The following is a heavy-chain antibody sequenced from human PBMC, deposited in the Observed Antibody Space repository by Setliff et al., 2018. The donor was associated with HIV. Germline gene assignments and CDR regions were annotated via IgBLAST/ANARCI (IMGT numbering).Heavy chain of an antibody. V-gene: IGHV1-2*02. CDR3: ARVPGRNYFDY. Sequence: GASVKVSCKASGYTFTSYAISWVRQVPGQGLEWMGWINPSSGATNYAQKFQGRVTMTRDTSISTAYMEVSRLRSDDTAVYYCARVPGRNYFDYWGQGTLVTVSS. J-gene: IGHJ4*02. CDR1: GYTFTSYA. CDR2: INPSSGAT.